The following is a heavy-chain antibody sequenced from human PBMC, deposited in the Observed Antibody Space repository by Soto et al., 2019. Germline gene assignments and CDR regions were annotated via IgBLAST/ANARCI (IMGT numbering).Heavy chain of an antibody. V-gene: IGHV3-30-3*01. CDR1: GFTFSSYA. D-gene: IGHD5-12*01. CDR2: ISYDGSNK. Sequence: QVQLVESGGGVVQPGRSLRLSCAASGFTFSSYAMHWVRQAPGKGLEWVAVISYDGSNKYYADSVKGRFTISRDNSKNSLYLQMNSLRAEDTAVYYCARENVATCLDYWGQGTLVTVSS. CDR3: ARENVATCLDY. J-gene: IGHJ4*02.